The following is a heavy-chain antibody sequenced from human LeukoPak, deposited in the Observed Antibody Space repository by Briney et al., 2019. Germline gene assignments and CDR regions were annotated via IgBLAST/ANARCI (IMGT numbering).Heavy chain of an antibody. J-gene: IGHJ5*02. Sequence: GGSRRLSCAASGLTFSSYAMHWVRQAPGKGLEWVAVISYDGSNKYYADSVKGRFTISRDNSKNTLYLQMNSLRAEDTAVYYCARDRHIVVVTELGFDPWGQGTLVTVSS. CDR1: GLTFSSYA. CDR2: ISYDGSNK. D-gene: IGHD2-21*02. V-gene: IGHV3-30*04. CDR3: ARDRHIVVVTELGFDP.